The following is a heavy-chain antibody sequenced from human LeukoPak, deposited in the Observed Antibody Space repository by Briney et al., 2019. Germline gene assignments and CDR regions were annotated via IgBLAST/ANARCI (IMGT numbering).Heavy chain of an antibody. V-gene: IGHV3-23*01. D-gene: IGHD6-13*01. Sequence: GGTLRLSCAASGFTLSNYGMNWVRQAPGKGLEWVSALSSSGGSTYYADSVKGRFTISRDNSKNTLYLQMNSLRAEDTAVYYCARVGLFSSSWYSVAYYFDYWGQGTLVTVSS. CDR3: ARVGLFSSSWYSVAYYFDY. J-gene: IGHJ4*02. CDR1: GFTLSNYG. CDR2: LSSSGGST.